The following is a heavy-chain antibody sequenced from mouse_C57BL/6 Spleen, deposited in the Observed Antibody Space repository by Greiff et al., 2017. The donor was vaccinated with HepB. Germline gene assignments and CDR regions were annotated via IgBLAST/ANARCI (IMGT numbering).Heavy chain of an antibody. CDR3: ARALITTGDWFAY. Sequence: EVQLVESGGGLVKPGGSLKLSCAASGFTFSSYAMSWVRQTPEKRLEWVATISDGGSYTYYPDNVKGRFTISRDNAKNNLYLQMSHLKSEDTAMYYCARALITTGDWFAYWGQGTLVTVSA. CDR2: ISDGGSYT. D-gene: IGHD1-1*01. CDR1: GFTFSSYA. V-gene: IGHV5-4*01. J-gene: IGHJ3*01.